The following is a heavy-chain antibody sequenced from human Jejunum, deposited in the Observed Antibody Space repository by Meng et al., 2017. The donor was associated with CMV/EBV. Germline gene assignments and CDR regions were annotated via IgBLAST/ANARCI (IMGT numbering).Heavy chain of an antibody. CDR2: IDRRSHTI. D-gene: IGHD2-2*01. J-gene: IGHJ4*02. CDR3: ASNLPAADY. V-gene: IGHV3-48*04. CDR1: ALMVSAYT. Sequence: CGASALMVSAYTMIWGRQDPGKGLEWISDIDRRSHTIYYSDAVRGRLTITRDDAKNASHLQMSSLRAEDTAVEFCASNLPAADYWGQGTLVTVSS.